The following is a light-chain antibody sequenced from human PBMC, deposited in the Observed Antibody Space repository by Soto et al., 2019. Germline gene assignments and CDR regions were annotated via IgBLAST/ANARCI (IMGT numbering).Light chain of an antibody. CDR2: RVT. CDR1: SSDVGSDDL. CDR3: CSYTSSDTLV. J-gene: IGLJ3*02. Sequence: QSALTQPASVSGSPGQSIAISCIGTSSDVGSDDLVSWYQQHPGKAPKLMIYRVTERPSGVSDRFSASKSGNTASLTISGLQAEDEADYYCCSYTSSDTLVFGGGTKLTVL. V-gene: IGLV2-23*02.